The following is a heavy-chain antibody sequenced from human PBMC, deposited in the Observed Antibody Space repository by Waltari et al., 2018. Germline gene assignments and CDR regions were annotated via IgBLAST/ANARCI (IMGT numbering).Heavy chain of an antibody. CDR1: GFTFSGYG. J-gene: IGHJ3*02. CDR2: ITFDGTNK. CDR3: ASIFAGTAVTTIQPIDI. D-gene: IGHD4-17*01. V-gene: IGHV3-30*02. Sequence: QVQLVESGGGVVQPGGSLRLSCAASGFTFSGYGLHWVRQAPGKGVELLAFITFDGTNKYYAYSVKGRFTISRDNPKNTMFLQMNSLRPDDTAIYYCASIFAGTAVTTIQPIDIWGQGTMVTVSS.